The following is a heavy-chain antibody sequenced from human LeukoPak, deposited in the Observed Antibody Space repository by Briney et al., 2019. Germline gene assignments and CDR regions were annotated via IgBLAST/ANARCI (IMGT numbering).Heavy chain of an antibody. Sequence: SETLSLTCTVSGGSISSSSYYWGWIRQPPGKGLEWIGTIYYSGSTYYNPSLKSRVTISVDTSKNQFSLKLSSVTAADTAVYYCARGAYVLRYFQHWGQGTLVTVSS. CDR1: GGSISSSSYY. D-gene: IGHD3-16*01. CDR2: IYYSGST. V-gene: IGHV4-39*07. CDR3: ARGAYVLRYFQH. J-gene: IGHJ1*01.